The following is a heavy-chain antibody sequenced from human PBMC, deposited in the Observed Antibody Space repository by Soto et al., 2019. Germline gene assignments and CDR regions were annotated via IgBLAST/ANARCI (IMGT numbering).Heavy chain of an antibody. Sequence: EVPLVESGGGLIPRGGSLRLSCAASGFPLSTYSLNWVRQAPRKGLEWLSYISGSSNTIYYADSVKGRFTISRDNAKNSLYLQMNSLRDEDTAVYFCARGFDLQYGMDVWGQGTTVTDSS. J-gene: IGHJ6*02. CDR3: ARGFDLQYGMDV. CDR1: GFPLSTYS. V-gene: IGHV3-48*02. CDR2: ISGSSNTI. D-gene: IGHD3-10*01.